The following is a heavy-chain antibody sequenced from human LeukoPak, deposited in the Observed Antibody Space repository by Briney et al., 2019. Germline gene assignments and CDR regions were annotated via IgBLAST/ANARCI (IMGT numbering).Heavy chain of an antibody. CDR3: AREHGSGGYGWFDP. CDR1: GGSISSSSYY. J-gene: IGHJ5*02. D-gene: IGHD3-10*01. CDR2: IYYSGST. Sequence: SETLSLTCTVSGGSISSSSYYWGWIRQPPGKGLEWIGSIYYSGSTYYNPSLKSRVTISVDTSKNQFSLKLSSVTAADTAVYYCAREHGSGGYGWFDPWGQGTLVTVSS. V-gene: IGHV4-39*02.